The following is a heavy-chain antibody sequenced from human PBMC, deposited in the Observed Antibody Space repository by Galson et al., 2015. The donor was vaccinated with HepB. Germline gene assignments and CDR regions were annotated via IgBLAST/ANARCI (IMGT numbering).Heavy chain of an antibody. CDR3: ARERNGRYSSGWYGGGLDY. D-gene: IGHD6-19*01. CDR1: GFTFSSYS. Sequence: SLRLSCAASGFTFSSYSMNWVRQAPGKGLEWVSSISSSSSYIYYADSVKGRFTISRDNAKNSLYLQMSSLRAEDTAVYYCARERNGRYSSGWYGGGLDYWGQGTLVTVSS. V-gene: IGHV3-21*01. J-gene: IGHJ4*02. CDR2: ISSSSSYI.